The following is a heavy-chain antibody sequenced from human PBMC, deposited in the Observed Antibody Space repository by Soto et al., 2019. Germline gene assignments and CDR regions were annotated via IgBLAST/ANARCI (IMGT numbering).Heavy chain of an antibody. D-gene: IGHD3-9*01. CDR1: GGTIRSYY. V-gene: IGHV4-59*08. Sequence: PSETQSLTSTVSGGTIRSYYWSWIRQPTGKGLEWIGYIYYSGSTNYNPSLKSRVTISVDTSKNQFSLKLSSVTAADTAVYYCARLPRVEDYDILTGYRYYYYGMDVWGQGTTVTVSS. CDR2: IYYSGST. J-gene: IGHJ6*02. CDR3: ARLPRVEDYDILTGYRYYYYGMDV.